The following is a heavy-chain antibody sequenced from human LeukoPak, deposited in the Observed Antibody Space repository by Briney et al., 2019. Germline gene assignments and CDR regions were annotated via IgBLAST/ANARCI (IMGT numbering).Heavy chain of an antibody. J-gene: IGHJ4*02. CDR2: ISGSGGRT. D-gene: IGHD1-26*01. Sequence: PGGPLRLSCAASGFTFSSYGMSWVRQAPGKGLEWVSAISGSGGRTYYADSVKGRFTVSRDNSKNTLYLQMNSLRADDTAVYYYAKDRVGATLYFDCWGQGTLVTVSS. CDR1: GFTFSSYG. V-gene: IGHV3-23*01. CDR3: AKDRVGATLYFDC.